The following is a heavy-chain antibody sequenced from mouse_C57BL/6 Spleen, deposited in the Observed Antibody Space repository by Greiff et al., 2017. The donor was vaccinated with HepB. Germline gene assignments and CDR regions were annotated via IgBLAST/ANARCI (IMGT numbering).Heavy chain of an antibody. CDR3: ARGLITTVVAGVDY. J-gene: IGHJ2*01. D-gene: IGHD1-1*01. CDR2: IYPGDGDT. Sequence: QVQLQQSGPELVKPGASVKISCKASGYAFSSSWMNWVKQRPGKGLEWIGRIYPGDGDTNYNGKFKGKATLTADKSSSTAYMQLSSLTSEDSAVYFCARGLITTVVAGVDYWGQGTTLTVSS. CDR1: GYAFSSSW. V-gene: IGHV1-82*01.